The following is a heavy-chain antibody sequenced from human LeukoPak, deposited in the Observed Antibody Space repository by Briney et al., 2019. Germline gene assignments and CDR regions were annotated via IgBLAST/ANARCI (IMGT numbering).Heavy chain of an antibody. Sequence: SETLSLTCTVSGGSISSGGYYWSWIRQHPGKGLEWIGYIYYSGSTNYNPSLKSRVTISVDTSKNQFSLKLSSVTAADTAVYYCARHRNVVVRTGYWFDPWGQGTLVTVSS. CDR1: GGSISSGGYY. CDR3: ARHRNVVVRTGYWFDP. CDR2: IYYSGST. D-gene: IGHD2-21*01. V-gene: IGHV4-61*08. J-gene: IGHJ5*02.